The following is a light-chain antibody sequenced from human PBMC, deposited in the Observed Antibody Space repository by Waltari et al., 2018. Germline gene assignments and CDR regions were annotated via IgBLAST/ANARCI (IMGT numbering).Light chain of an antibody. J-gene: IGLJ2*01. V-gene: IGLV1-47*01. CDR2: RWD. Sequence: QSVLTQPHSASGSPGPTVPISCSGSSSNVGRHSVYWYQQLPGTAPKLPIYRWDQRPSGVPARFFGSKSGSSASLVITGLRPEDDADYYCAAWDDSLYVVFGGGTRLTV. CDR3: AAWDDSLYVV. CDR1: SSNVGRHS.